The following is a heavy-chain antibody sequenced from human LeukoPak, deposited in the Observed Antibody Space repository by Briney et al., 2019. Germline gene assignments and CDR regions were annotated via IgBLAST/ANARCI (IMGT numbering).Heavy chain of an antibody. CDR1: GFTFSSYA. CDR3: AKDLKRYCSSTSCYPFDY. CDR2: ISGSGGST. V-gene: IGHV3-23*01. Sequence: PGGSLRLSCAASGFTFSSYAMSWVRQAPGKGLEWVSAISGSGGSTYYADSVKGRFTISRDNSKNTLYLQMNSLRAEDTAVYYCAKDLKRYCSSTSCYPFDYWSQGTLVTVSS. D-gene: IGHD2-2*01. J-gene: IGHJ4*02.